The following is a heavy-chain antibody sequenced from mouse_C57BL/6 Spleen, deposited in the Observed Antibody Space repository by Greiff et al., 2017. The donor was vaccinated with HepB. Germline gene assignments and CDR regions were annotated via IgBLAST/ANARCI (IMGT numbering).Heavy chain of an antibody. CDR2: INPGSGGT. CDR1: GYAFTNYL. V-gene: IGHV1-54*01. D-gene: IGHD1-1*02. Sequence: QVQLQQSGAELVRPGTSVKVSCKASGYAFTNYLIEWVKQRPGQGLEWIGVINPGSGGTNYNEKCKGKATLTADKSSSTAYMQLSSLTSEDSAVYFCAGWGGYYAMDYWGQGTSVTVSS. CDR3: AGWGGYYAMDY. J-gene: IGHJ4*01.